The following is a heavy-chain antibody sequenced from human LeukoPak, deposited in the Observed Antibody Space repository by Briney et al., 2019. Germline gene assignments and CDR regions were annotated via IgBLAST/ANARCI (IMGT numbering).Heavy chain of an antibody. J-gene: IGHJ4*02. D-gene: IGHD3-10*01. CDR1: GFTFSSYA. V-gene: IGHV3-23*01. Sequence: GGSLRLSCAASGFTFSSYAMSWVRQAPGKGLEWVSAISGSGGSTYYADSVKGRFTISRDNSKNTLYLQMNSLRAEDTAVYYCAKHAGNHYYGSGSYSNYFDYWGQGTLVTVSS. CDR2: ISGSGGST. CDR3: AKHAGNHYYGSGSYSNYFDY.